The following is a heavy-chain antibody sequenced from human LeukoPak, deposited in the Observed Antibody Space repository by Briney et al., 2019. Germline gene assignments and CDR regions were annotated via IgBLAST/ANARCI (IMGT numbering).Heavy chain of an antibody. CDR3: AKTDCTSSSCYTIES. J-gene: IGHJ4*02. CDR1: GFTFSSYA. V-gene: IGHV3-23*01. Sequence: GGSLRLSCAASGFTFSSYAMSWVRKAPGRGLEWVSVISDSGVDTSYADSGKGRFTIYRDNSKNTLYLQMNSLRAEDTAVYYCAKTDCTSSSCYTIESWGQGTLVTVSS. D-gene: IGHD2-2*02. CDR2: ISDSGVDT.